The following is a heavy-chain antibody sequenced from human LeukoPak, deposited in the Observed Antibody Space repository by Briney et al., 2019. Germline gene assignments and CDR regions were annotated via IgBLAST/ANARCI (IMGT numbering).Heavy chain of an antibody. V-gene: IGHV4-59*01. J-gene: IGHJ5*02. CDR1: GGSISSYY. D-gene: IGHD2-15*01. Sequence: SETLSLPCTVSGGSISSYYWSWIRQPPGKGLEWIGYVYYTGNTNYNPSLKSRVTISVDTSKNQFSLKLSSVTAADTAVYYCARELGFCSLTRCNNWFDPWGQGTLVTVSS. CDR2: VYYTGNT. CDR3: ARELGFCSLTRCNNWFDP.